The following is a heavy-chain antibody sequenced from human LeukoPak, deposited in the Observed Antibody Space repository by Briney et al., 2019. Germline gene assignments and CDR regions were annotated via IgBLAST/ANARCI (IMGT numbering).Heavy chain of an antibody. D-gene: IGHD6-13*01. CDR1: GGSFSGYY. Sequence: PSETLSLTCAVYGGSFSGYYWSWIRQPPGKGLEWIGEINHSGSTNYNPSLKSRVTISVDTSKNQFSLKLSSVTAADTAVYYCASFNLAAAGTPWGQGTLVTVSS. J-gene: IGHJ5*02. CDR3: ASFNLAAAGTP. CDR2: INHSGST. V-gene: IGHV4-34*01.